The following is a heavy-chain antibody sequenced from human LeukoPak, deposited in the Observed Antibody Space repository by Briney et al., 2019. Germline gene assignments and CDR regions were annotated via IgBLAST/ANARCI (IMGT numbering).Heavy chain of an antibody. V-gene: IGHV4-4*09. Sequence: SETLSLTCTVSNGSISSYHWSWVRQPPGKGLEWIGYILTSGTTNYNPSLKSRLTISVDTSKNQFSLKLSSVTAADTAVYYCARSRGYSSSWGYFDYWGQGTLVTVSS. D-gene: IGHD6-13*01. J-gene: IGHJ4*02. CDR1: NGSISSYH. CDR2: ILTSGTT. CDR3: ARSRGYSSSWGYFDY.